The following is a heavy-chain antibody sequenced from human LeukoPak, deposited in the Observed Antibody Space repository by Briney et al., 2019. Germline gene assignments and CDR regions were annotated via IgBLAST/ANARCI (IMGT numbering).Heavy chain of an antibody. J-gene: IGHJ4*02. CDR1: GFTFSSYG. Sequence: GGSLRLSCAASGFTFSSYGMHWVRQAPGKGLEWVAFIRYDGSNKYYADSVKGRFTISRDNSKKTLYLQMNSLRAEDTAVYYCAKVRVVFNWNYAYYFDFWGQGTLVTVSS. V-gene: IGHV3-30*02. CDR3: AKVRVVFNWNYAYYFDF. D-gene: IGHD1-7*01. CDR2: IRYDGSNK.